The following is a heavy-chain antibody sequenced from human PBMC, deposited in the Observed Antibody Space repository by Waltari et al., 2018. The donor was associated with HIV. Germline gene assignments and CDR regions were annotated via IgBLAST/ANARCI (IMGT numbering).Heavy chain of an antibody. D-gene: IGHD3-10*01. Sequence: QVQLVESGGGVVQPGRSLRLSCAASGFTFSSYGMHWVRQAPGKGLEWVAVIWYDGSNKYYAESVKGRFTISRDNSKNTLYLQMNSLRAEDTAVYYCARELWEALYLDYWGQGTLVTVSS. CDR3: ARELWEALYLDY. V-gene: IGHV3-33*01. J-gene: IGHJ4*02. CDR2: IWYDGSNK. CDR1: GFTFSSYG.